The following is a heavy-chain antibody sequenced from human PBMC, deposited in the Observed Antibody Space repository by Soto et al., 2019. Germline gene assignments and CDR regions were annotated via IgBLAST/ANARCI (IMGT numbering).Heavy chain of an antibody. CDR2: ISYDGSNK. J-gene: IGHJ4*02. D-gene: IGHD1-26*01. V-gene: IGHV3-30*03. CDR3: ARYSGKYQCRIDY. CDR1: GFTFSHYG. Sequence: ESGGGVVQPGRSLRLSCAASGFTFSHYGIHWVRQAPGKGLEWLAVISYDGSNKHYADSVKGRFTVSRDNSKNTLYLQMNSLRAEDTAFYFCARYSGKYQCRIDYGGQGTLVTVSS.